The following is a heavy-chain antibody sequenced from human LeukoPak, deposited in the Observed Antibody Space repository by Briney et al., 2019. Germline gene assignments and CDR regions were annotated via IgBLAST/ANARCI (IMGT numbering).Heavy chain of an antibody. CDR2: ISGRGGTI. CDR3: ARDRVVDTAKIGKFYNYHMDV. Sequence: GGSLRLSCAASGFTFSDFSINWVRRAPGKGLEWISYISGRGGTINYADSVKGRFTISRDNAKNSLFLQMNSLRAEDAAVYYCARDRVVDTAKIGKFYNYHMDVWGKGTTVTVSS. D-gene: IGHD5-18*01. CDR1: GFTFSDFS. V-gene: IGHV3-48*04. J-gene: IGHJ6*03.